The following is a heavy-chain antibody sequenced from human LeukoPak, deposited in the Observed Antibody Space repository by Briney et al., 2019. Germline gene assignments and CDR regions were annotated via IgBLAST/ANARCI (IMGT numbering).Heavy chain of an antibody. J-gene: IGHJ4*02. D-gene: IGHD3-10*01. V-gene: IGHV3-48*03. CDR3: ARGLLWFGELSFYFDY. CDR1: GFTFSSYE. CDR2: ISSSGSTI. Sequence: GGSLRLSCAASGFTFSSYEMNWVRQAPGKGLEWVSYISSSGSTIYYADSVKGRFTISRDNAKNSLYLQMNSLRAEDTAVYYCARGLLWFGELSFYFDYWGQGTLVTVSS.